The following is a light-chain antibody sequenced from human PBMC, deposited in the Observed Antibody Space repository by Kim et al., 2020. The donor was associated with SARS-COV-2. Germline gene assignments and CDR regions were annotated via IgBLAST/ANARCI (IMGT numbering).Light chain of an antibody. CDR3: QHYNSYPYS. CDR2: KAS. Sequence: SASGGDSVTITWRASQSVNIWLAWYQQKPGKAPKFLIYKASTLEIGVPSRFSGSGSGTEFNLTISRLQPEDIATYYWQHYNSYPYSFGQGTKLEI. J-gene: IGKJ2*03. CDR1: QSVNIW. V-gene: IGKV1-5*03.